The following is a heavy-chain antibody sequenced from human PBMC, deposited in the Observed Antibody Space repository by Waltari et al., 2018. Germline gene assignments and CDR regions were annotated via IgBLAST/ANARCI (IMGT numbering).Heavy chain of an antibody. CDR1: GFTFSSPA. CDR2: ISSDGRNK. Sequence: QVQLVESGGGVVQPGRSLRLSCAAPGFTFSSPAMPWVRQAPGKGLEWVAVISSDGRNKYYVDSVKGRFTISRDNSKNTLYLQMNSLRAEDTAVYYCARGDYGDYDWGQGTLVTVSS. D-gene: IGHD4-17*01. CDR3: ARGDYGDYD. J-gene: IGHJ4*02. V-gene: IGHV3-30*01.